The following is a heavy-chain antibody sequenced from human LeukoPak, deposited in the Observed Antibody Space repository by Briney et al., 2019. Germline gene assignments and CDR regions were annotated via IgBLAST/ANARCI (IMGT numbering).Heavy chain of an antibody. CDR2: IYTSGST. CDR3: SRQGGTKVTLVEVYYFDY. J-gene: IGHJ4*02. D-gene: IGHD4-11*01. Sequence: PSQTLSLTCTVSGGSISSGSYYWSWIRQPAGKGLEWIGRIYTSGSTNYNPSLKSRVTISVDTSKNQFSLKLSSVTAADTAVYYCSRQGGTKVTLVEVYYFDYWGQGTLVTVSS. V-gene: IGHV4-61*02. CDR1: GGSISSGSYY.